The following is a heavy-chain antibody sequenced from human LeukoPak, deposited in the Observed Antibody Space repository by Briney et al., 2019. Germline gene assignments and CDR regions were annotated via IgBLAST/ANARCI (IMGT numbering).Heavy chain of an antibody. J-gene: IGHJ4*02. Sequence: GGSLRLSCAASGFTFSSYAMHWVRQAPGKGLEWVAVISYDGSNKYYADSVKGRFTISRDNSKNTLYLQMNSLRAEDTAAYYCARAPDSSGYRFDYWGQGTLVTVSS. CDR1: GFTFSSYA. CDR2: ISYDGSNK. CDR3: ARAPDSSGYRFDY. D-gene: IGHD3-22*01. V-gene: IGHV3-30-3*01.